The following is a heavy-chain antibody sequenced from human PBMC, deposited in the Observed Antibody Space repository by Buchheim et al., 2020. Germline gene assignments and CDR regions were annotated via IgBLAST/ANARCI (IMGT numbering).Heavy chain of an antibody. J-gene: IGHJ6*03. D-gene: IGHD6-6*01. CDR3: ARTRKMYSSSSVDYYYYMDV. V-gene: IGHV1-2*04. CDR2: INPNSGGT. Sequence: QVQLVQSGAEVKKPGASVKVSCKASGYTFTGYYMHWVRQAPGQGLEWMGWINPNSGGTNYAQKFQGWVTMTRDTSIRTAYMELSRLRSDDTAVYYCARTRKMYSSSSVDYYYYMDVWGKGTT. CDR1: GYTFTGYY.